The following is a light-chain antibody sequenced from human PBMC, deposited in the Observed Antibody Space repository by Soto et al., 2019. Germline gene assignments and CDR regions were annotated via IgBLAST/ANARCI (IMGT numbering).Light chain of an antibody. CDR3: QSYDSSLSGWV. V-gene: IGLV1-40*01. J-gene: IGLJ3*02. CDR1: SSNIGAGYD. Sequence: QSVLTQPPSVSGAPGQRVTISCTVSSSNIGAGYDVHWYQPLPGTAPILLIYGNSNRPSGVPDRFSGSKSGTSASLAITGLQAEDEADYYCQSYDSSLSGWVFGGGTKLTVL. CDR2: GNS.